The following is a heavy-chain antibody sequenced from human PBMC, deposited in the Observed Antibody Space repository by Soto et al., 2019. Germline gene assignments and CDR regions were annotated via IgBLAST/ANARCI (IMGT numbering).Heavy chain of an antibody. CDR3: TTAPDIVGVPGAEGLRLDTSYLDV. CDR1: GFPFSNAW. J-gene: IGHJ6*04. D-gene: IGHD2-15*01. Sequence: EVQLVQSGGGFVKPGGSLRLSCAASGFPFSNAWMSWVRQPPGKGLEWVAPIKTKVEGGTTDYAAPVKGRFTISRDDSESTLFLQLDSLKTEDTAVYYCTTAPDIVGVPGAEGLRLDTSYLDVWGKGTTVTVSS. V-gene: IGHV3-15*01. CDR2: IKTKVEGGTT.